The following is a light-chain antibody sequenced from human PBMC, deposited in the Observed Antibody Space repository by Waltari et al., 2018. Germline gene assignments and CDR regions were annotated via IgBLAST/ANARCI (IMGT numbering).Light chain of an antibody. J-gene: IGLJ2*01. V-gene: IGLV2-14*03. CDR3: SSYTGSSTVI. CDR1: SGNTGTYMS. CDR2: DVN. Sequence: QSALTQPASVSGSPGQAITISCTGSSGNTGTYMSVSWYQQHPGRTPRLIIYDVNMRPSGISDRFAGSKSGATASLTISGLQTEDEADYYCSSYTGSSTVIFGGGTRLTVL.